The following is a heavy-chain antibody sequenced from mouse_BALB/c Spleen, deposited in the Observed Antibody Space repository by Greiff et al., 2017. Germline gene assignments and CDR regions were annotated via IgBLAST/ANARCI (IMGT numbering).Heavy chain of an antibody. CDR3: ARVELGLLDY. J-gene: IGHJ2*01. CDR2: IYPGNVNT. V-gene: IGHV1S56*01. Sequence: QVQLQQSGPELVKPGASVRISCKASGYTFTSYYIHWVKQRPGQGLEWIGWIYPGNVNTKYNEKFKGKATLTADKSSSTAYMQLSSLTSEDSAVYFCARVELGLLDYWGQGTTLTVSS. D-gene: IGHD4-1*01. CDR1: GYTFTSYY.